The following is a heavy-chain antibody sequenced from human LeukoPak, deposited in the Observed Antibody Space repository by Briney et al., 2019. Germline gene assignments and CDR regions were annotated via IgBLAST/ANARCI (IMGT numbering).Heavy chain of an antibody. CDR2: IYDSGST. D-gene: IGHD3-10*01. J-gene: IGHJ3*01. Sequence: PSETLSLTCSVSGGSISSNYWSWIRQPPGKALEWIGYIYDSGSTNYNPSLKSRVTMSVDTSKSQFSLKLTSVTAADTAVYYCRKYIRNPALIPSVIEFWGQGTRV. V-gene: IGHV4-59*08. CDR3: RKYIRNPALIPSVIEF. CDR1: GGSISSNY.